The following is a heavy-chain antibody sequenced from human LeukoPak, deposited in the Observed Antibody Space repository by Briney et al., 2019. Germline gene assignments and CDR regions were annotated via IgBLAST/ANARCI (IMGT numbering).Heavy chain of an antibody. J-gene: IGHJ4*02. D-gene: IGHD5-12*01. V-gene: IGHV3-7*01. CDR1: GFTFSSYW. CDR3: ASGEWMATIDY. CDR2: IKQDGSEK. Sequence: PGGSLRLSCAASGFTFSSYWMSWVRQAPGKGLEWVANIKQDGSEKYYVDSVKGRFTISRDNAKNSLYPQMNSLRAEDTAVYYCASGEWMATIDYWGQGTLVTVSS.